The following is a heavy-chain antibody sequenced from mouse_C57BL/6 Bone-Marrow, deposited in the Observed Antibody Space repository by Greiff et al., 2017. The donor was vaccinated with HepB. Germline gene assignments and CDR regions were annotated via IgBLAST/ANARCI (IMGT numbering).Heavy chain of an antibody. V-gene: IGHV8-12*01. CDR2: IYWDDDK. CDR3: AREGLRLYAMDY. Sequence: ESGPGILQPSQTLSLTCSFSGFSLSTSGMGVIWIRQPSGKGLEWMAHIYWDDDKRYNPSLKSRLTISKDTSRNQVFLKITSVDTADTATYYCAREGLRLYAMDYWGQGTSVTVSS. J-gene: IGHJ4*01. D-gene: IGHD3-2*02. CDR1: GFSLSTSGMG.